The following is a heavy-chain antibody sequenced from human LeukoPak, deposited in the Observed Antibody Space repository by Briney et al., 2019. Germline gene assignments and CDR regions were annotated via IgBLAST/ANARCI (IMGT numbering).Heavy chain of an antibody. CDR3: AKDTGGNFPFDY. D-gene: IGHD2-8*02. V-gene: IGHV3-30*18. J-gene: IGHJ4*02. Sequence: GGSLRLSCAASGFTFSSYGMHWVRQAPGKGLEWVAVISYDGNNKYYADSVKGRFTISRDNSKNTLYLQMNSLRAEDTAVYYCAKDTGGNFPFDYWGQGTLVTVSS. CDR1: GFTFSSYG. CDR2: ISYDGNNK.